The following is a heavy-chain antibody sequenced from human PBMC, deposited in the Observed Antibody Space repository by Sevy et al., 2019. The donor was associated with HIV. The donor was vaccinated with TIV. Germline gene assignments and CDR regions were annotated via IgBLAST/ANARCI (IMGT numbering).Heavy chain of an antibody. CDR1: GFTFSSYS. V-gene: IGHV3-21*01. J-gene: IGHJ4*02. D-gene: IGHD3-9*01. CDR3: ARSLDILTGYYPFDY. Sequence: GGSLRLSCAASGFTFSSYSMNWVRQAPGKGLEWVSSISSSSSYIYYADSVKGRFTISRDNAKNSLYLQMNSLRAEDTAVYYCARSLDILTGYYPFDYWGQGTLVTVSS. CDR2: ISSSSSYI.